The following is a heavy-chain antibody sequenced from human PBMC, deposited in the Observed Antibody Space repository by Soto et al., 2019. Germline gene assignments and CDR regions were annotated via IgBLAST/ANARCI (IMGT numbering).Heavy chain of an antibody. CDR2: ISGSGGRT. CDR3: AKEIIASTLADFFDY. Sequence: EVQLLESGGGLIQPGGSLRLSCEASGFTFSNYGMTWLRLAPGKGLEWVSTISGSGGRTFYADPVKGRFTISRDNSKNTLYLQMNGLRAEDTAVYYCAKEIIASTLADFFDYWGQGTLVTVSS. J-gene: IGHJ4*02. V-gene: IGHV3-23*01. CDR1: GFTFSNYG. D-gene: IGHD6-19*01.